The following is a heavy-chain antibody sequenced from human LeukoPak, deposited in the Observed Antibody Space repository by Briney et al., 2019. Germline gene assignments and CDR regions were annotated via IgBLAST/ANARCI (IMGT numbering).Heavy chain of an antibody. CDR1: GYTFTSYG. Sequence: GASVKVSCKASGYTFTSYGISWVRQAPGRGLEWMGWISAYNGNTNYAQKLQGRVTMTTDTSTSTAYMELRSLRSDDTAVYYCARQKAYDLLTAAGYYFDYWGQGTLVTVSS. V-gene: IGHV1-18*01. CDR3: ARQKAYDLLTAAGYYFDY. J-gene: IGHJ4*02. D-gene: IGHD3-9*01. CDR2: ISAYNGNT.